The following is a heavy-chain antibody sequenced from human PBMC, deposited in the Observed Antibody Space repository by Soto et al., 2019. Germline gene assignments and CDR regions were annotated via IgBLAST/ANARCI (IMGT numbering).Heavy chain of an antibody. CDR1: GYTFTSYG. D-gene: IGHD2-21*02. J-gene: IGHJ4*02. V-gene: IGHV1-18*01. Sequence: QVQLVQSGAEVKKPGASVKVSCKASGYTFTSYGISWVRQAPGQGLEWMGWISAYNGNTNYAQKLQGRVTMTTDTSTSTAYMELRSLRSDETAVYYCAGELRRSAYCGGDCYIDYWGQGTLVTVSS. CDR3: AGELRRSAYCGGDCYIDY. CDR2: ISAYNGNT.